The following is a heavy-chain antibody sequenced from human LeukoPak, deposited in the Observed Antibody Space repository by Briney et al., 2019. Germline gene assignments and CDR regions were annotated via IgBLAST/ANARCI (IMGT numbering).Heavy chain of an antibody. CDR2: ISSSSSYI. D-gene: IGHD6-19*01. CDR1: GFTFSSYS. J-gene: IGHJ4*02. Sequence: PGGSLRLSCAASGFTFSSYSMNWVRQAPGKGLEWVSSISSSSSYIYYADSVKGRFTISRDNAKNSLYLQMNSLRAEDTAVYYCARDLRVPNIAVAGTGDYWGQGTLVTVSS. CDR3: ARDLRVPNIAVAGTGDY. V-gene: IGHV3-21*01.